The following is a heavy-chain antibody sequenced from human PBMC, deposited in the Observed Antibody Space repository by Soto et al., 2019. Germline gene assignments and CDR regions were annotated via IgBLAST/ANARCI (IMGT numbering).Heavy chain of an antibody. CDR3: ARDANFRGVIPDAFDI. J-gene: IGHJ3*02. Sequence: QVQLVQSGAEVKKPGSSVKVSCKASGGTFSSYTISWVRQAPGQGLEWMGRIIPILGIANYAQKFQGRVTLTADKSTSTAYMELSSLRSEDTAVYYCARDANFRGVIPDAFDIWGQGTMVTVAS. V-gene: IGHV1-69*08. D-gene: IGHD3-10*01. CDR1: GGTFSSYT. CDR2: IIPILGIA.